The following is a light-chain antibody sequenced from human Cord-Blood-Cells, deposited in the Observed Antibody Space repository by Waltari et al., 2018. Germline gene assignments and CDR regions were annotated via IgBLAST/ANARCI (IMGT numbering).Light chain of an antibody. CDR1: SSNIGAGYD. Sequence: QSVLTQPPSVSGATGQRVTISCTGSSSNIGAGYDVHWYQQLPGTAPKLLIYRSVNRPSGGPDRFSGSKSGTSACLAITGLQAEDVADYSCQSYDSSLSGSVFGGGTKLTVL. CDR2: RSV. J-gene: IGLJ2*01. V-gene: IGLV1-40*01. CDR3: QSYDSSLSGSV.